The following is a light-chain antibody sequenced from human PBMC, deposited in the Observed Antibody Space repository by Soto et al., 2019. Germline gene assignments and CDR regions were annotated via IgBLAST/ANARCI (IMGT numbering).Light chain of an antibody. CDR2: TNN. CDR3: AAWDDSLNGVI. V-gene: IGLV1-44*01. Sequence: QSVLTQPPSASGTSGQRVTISCSGSSSNIGSNTVNWYQQLPGTAPKVLIYTNNQRPSGVPDRFSGSKSGTSASLAISGLQSEDETDYYCAAWDDSLNGVIFGGGTKLTVL. J-gene: IGLJ2*01. CDR1: SSNIGSNT.